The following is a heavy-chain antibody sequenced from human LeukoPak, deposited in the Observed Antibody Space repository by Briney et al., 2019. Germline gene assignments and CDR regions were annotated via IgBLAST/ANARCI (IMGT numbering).Heavy chain of an antibody. CDR1: GGSFRGAY. V-gene: IGHV4-59*01. J-gene: IGHJ4*02. CDR2: IYYSGST. D-gene: IGHD3-9*01. Sequence: TSETLSLTPAESGGSFRGAYWRWIRQPPGEGLEWIGYIYYSGSTNYTPSLKSRVTISVDTSKNQFSLKLSSVTAADTAVYYCARSVRYICDYWGQGTLVTVSS. CDR3: ARSVRYICDY.